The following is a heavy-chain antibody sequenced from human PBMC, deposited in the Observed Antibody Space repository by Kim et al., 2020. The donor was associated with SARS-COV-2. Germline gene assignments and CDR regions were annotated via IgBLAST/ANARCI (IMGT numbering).Heavy chain of an antibody. J-gene: IGHJ4*02. Sequence: SVKVSCKASGFTFTSSAVQWVRQARGQRLEWIGWIVVGSGNTNYAQKFQERVTITRDMSTSTAYMELSSLRSEDTAVYYCAAGSSAFQYWEYSGSSHSDYWGQGTLVTVSS. D-gene: IGHD1-26*01. V-gene: IGHV1-58*01. CDR2: IVVGSGNT. CDR1: GFTFTSSA. CDR3: AAGSSAFQYWEYSGSSHSDY.